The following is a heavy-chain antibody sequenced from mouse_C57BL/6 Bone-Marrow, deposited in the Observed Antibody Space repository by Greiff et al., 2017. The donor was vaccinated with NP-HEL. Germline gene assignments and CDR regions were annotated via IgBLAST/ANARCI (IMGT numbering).Heavy chain of an antibody. CDR2: IYPRSGNT. CDR1: GYTFTSYG. V-gene: IGHV1-81*01. CDR3: AMIYYDYLLIDY. D-gene: IGHD2-4*01. Sequence: QVQLQQSGAELARPGASVKLSCKASGYTFTSYGISWVKQRTGQGLEWIGEIYPRSGNTYYNEKFKGKATLTADKSSSTAYMELRSLTSEDSAVYFCAMIYYDYLLIDYWGQGTTLTVSS. J-gene: IGHJ2*01.